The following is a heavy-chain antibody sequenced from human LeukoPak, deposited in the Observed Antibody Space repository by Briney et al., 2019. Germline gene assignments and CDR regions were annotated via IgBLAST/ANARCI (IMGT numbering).Heavy chain of an antibody. CDR1: GGSISSGGYY. J-gene: IGHJ6*04. Sequence: SQTLSITCTVSGGSISSGGYYWSWIRQHPGKGLEWIGYIYYSGSTYYNPSLKSRVTISVDTSKNQFSLKLSSVTAADTAVYYCARDRGSGSYYPAAYGMDVWGKGTTVTVSS. CDR2: IYYSGST. CDR3: ARDRGSGSYYPAAYGMDV. V-gene: IGHV4-31*03. D-gene: IGHD3-10*01.